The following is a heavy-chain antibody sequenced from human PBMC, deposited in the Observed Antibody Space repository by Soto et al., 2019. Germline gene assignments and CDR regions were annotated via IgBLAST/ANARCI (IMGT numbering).Heavy chain of an antibody. V-gene: IGHV1-69*01. D-gene: IGHD3-3*01. CDR1: GGTFSSYA. J-gene: IGHJ6*02. Sequence: SVKVPCKSSGGTFSSYAIICVRQAHGQGLEWMGGIIPIFGTASYAQRFQGRVTITADESTSTAYMELSSLRSEDTAVYYCATSPGLRFLEWWNYYYYYGMDVWGQGTTVTVSS. CDR3: ATSPGLRFLEWWNYYYYYGMDV. CDR2: IIPIFGTA.